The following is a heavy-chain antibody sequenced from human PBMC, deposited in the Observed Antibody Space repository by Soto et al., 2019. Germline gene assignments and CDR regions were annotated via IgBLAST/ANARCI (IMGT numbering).Heavy chain of an antibody. CDR1: GGSISSSSYY. J-gene: IGHJ6*02. CDR2: IYYSGST. D-gene: IGHD3-16*01. V-gene: IGHV4-39*01. CDR3: ARLGAVENYYYYYGMDV. Sequence: SETLSLTCTVSGGSISSSSYYWGWIRQPPGKGLEWIGSIYYSGSTYYNPSLKSRVTISVDTSKNQFPLKLSSVTAADTAVYYCARLGAVENYYYYYGMDVWGQGTTVTVSS.